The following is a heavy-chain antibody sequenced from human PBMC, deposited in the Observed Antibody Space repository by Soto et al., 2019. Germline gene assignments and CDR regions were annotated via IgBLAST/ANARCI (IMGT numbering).Heavy chain of an antibody. CDR3: ARGCRNTMVRGVRGSWFDP. D-gene: IGHD3-10*01. CDR2: INHSGST. Sequence: SETLSLTCAVYGGSFSGYYWSWIRQPPGKGLEWIGEINHSGSTNYNPSLKSRVTISVDTSKNQFSLKLSSVTAADTAVYYCARGCRNTMVRGVRGSWFDPWGQGTLVTVSS. V-gene: IGHV4-34*01. CDR1: GGSFSGYY. J-gene: IGHJ5*02.